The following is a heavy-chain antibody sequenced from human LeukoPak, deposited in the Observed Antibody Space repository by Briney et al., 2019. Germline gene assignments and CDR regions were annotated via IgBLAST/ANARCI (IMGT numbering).Heavy chain of an antibody. CDR1: GGSISSGGYY. J-gene: IGHJ4*02. Sequence: SETLSLTCTVSGGSISSGGYYWSWIRQHPGKGLEWIGYIYYSGSTYYNPSLKSRVTISVDTSKNQFSLKLSSVTAADTAVYYCARVGHSAATPFDYWGQGTLVTVSS. V-gene: IGHV4-31*03. D-gene: IGHD2-15*01. CDR3: ARVGHSAATPFDY. CDR2: IYYSGST.